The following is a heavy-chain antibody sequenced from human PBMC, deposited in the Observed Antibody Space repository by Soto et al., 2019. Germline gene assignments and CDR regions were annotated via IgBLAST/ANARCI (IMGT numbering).Heavy chain of an antibody. Sequence: GGSLRLSCAASGFTFSSYAMHWVRQAPGKGLEWVAVISYDGSNKYYADSVKGRFTISRDNSKNTLYLQMNSLRAEDTAVYYCAVDYYDSSGYYSYYYGMDVWGQGTTVTVSS. D-gene: IGHD3-22*01. V-gene: IGHV3-30-3*01. CDR3: AVDYYDSSGYYSYYYGMDV. CDR1: GFTFSSYA. CDR2: ISYDGSNK. J-gene: IGHJ6*02.